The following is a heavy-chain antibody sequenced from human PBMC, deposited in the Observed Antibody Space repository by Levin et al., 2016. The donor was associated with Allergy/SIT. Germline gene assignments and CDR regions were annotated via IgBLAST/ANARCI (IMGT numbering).Heavy chain of an antibody. CDR1: GFTFSSHN. CDR2: IRSSGNTI. CDR3: AATPAAGSSFNY. J-gene: IGHJ4*02. D-gene: IGHD6-13*01. V-gene: IGHV3-48*02. Sequence: GESLKISCAASGFTFSSHNMNWVRQAPGKGLEWVSYIRSSGNTIYYADSVKGRFTISRDNAENSLYLQMNSLRDEDTAVYYCAATPAAGSSFNYWGQGTLVTVAS.